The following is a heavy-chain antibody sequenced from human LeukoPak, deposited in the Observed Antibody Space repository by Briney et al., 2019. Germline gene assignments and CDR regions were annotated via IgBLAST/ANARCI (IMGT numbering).Heavy chain of an antibody. J-gene: IGHJ4*02. Sequence: SSETLSLTCAVYGGSFSGYYWSWIRQPPGKGLEWIGEINHSGSTNYNPSLKSRVTISVDTSKNQFSLKLNSVTAADTAVYYCARVHDGDYSDYWGQGTLVSVSS. CDR1: GGSFSGYY. V-gene: IGHV4-34*01. CDR2: INHSGST. CDR3: ARVHDGDYSDY. D-gene: IGHD4-17*01.